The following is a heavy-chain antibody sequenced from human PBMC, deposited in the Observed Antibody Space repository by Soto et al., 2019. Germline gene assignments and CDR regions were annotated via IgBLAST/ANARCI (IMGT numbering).Heavy chain of an antibody. Sequence: EVQLVESGGDLVQPGRSLRLSCAASGFTFRDYAIHWVRQAPGTGLEWVSGISWNGDTLCYADSVKGRFTISRDNTKYAVSLQMNSLRPENTAFYYCANALPQGGSYKPLHSWGQGTLGTVSS. J-gene: IGHJ4*02. CDR2: ISWNGDTL. CDR1: GFTFRDYA. D-gene: IGHD3-10*01. V-gene: IGHV3-9*01. CDR3: ANALPQGGSYKPLHS.